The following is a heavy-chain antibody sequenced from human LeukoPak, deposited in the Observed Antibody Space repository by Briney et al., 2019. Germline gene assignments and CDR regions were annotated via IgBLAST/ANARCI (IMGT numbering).Heavy chain of an antibody. Sequence: PSETLSLTCTVSGGSISSSSFYWGWIRQPPGKGLEWIGSIYYSGSTYYNPSLKSRVTISVDTSKNEFSLRLSSVTAADTAVYYCARDPSYGSGSRVFDYWGQGTLVTVSS. V-gene: IGHV4-39*02. J-gene: IGHJ4*02. D-gene: IGHD3-10*01. CDR2: IYYSGST. CDR3: ARDPSYGSGSRVFDY. CDR1: GGSISSSSFY.